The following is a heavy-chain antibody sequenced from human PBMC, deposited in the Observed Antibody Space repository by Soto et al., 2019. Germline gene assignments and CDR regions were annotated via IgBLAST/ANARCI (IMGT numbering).Heavy chain of an antibody. CDR2: IIPILGIA. D-gene: IGHD3-22*01. CDR3: ARFGYYYDSSGSNY. CDR1: GGTFSSYT. J-gene: IGHJ4*02. V-gene: IGHV1-69*02. Sequence: QVQLVQSGAEVKKPGSSVKVSCKASGGTFSSYTISWVRQAPGQGLEWMGRIIPILGIANYAQKFQCRVSITADKSTSTAYMELSSMRSEDTAVYYGARFGYYYDSSGSNYWGQGTLVTVSS.